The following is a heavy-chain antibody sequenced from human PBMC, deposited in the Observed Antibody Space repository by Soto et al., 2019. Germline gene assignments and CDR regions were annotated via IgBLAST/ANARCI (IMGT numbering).Heavy chain of an antibody. J-gene: IGHJ4*02. CDR2: ISLYNGNT. CDR1: GYTFTSYG. Sequence: GASVKVSCKASGYTFTSYGISWVRQAPGQGLEWMAWISLYNGNTRFAQKFQDRFTMTKDLSTSTAYVELRSLSSDDTAVYYCARTMTGQYYFDFWGQGTQVTVSS. V-gene: IGHV1-18*01. D-gene: IGHD3-9*01. CDR3: ARTMTGQYYFDF.